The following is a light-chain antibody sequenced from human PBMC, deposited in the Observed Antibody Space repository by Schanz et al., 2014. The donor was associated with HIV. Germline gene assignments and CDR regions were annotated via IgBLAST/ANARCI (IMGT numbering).Light chain of an antibody. Sequence: QSALTQPPSVSGSPGQSVTISCTGTSSDIGTYNRVSWYQQSPGTAPKLLIYEVSDRPSGIPDRFSGSKSGNTASLTISGLQAEDEADYYCQSYDSSNHVVFGGGTKLTVL. J-gene: IGLJ2*01. CDR1: SSDIGTYNR. V-gene: IGLV2-18*02. CDR2: EVS. CDR3: QSYDSSNHVV.